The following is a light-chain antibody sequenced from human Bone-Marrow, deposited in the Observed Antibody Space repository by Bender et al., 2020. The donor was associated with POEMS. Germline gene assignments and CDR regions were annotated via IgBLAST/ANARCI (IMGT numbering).Light chain of an antibody. Sequence: QSVLTQPPSASGTPGQRVTISCSGSNSNIGTNAVNWYQQFPGTAPKLPISSDNQRPSGVPDRFYAFKSGTSASLSISGLQSEEEADYYCAAWDAGLGGGVFCGGNKLTVL. CDR1: NSNIGTNA. J-gene: IGLJ3*02. CDR3: AAWDAGLGGGV. CDR2: SDN. V-gene: IGLV1-44*01.